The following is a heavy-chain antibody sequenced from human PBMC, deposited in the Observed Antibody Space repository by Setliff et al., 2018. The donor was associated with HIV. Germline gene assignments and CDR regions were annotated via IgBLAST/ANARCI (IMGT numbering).Heavy chain of an antibody. J-gene: IGHJ4*02. CDR3: ARQPLYNDYDWRSYYFDY. V-gene: IGHV4-38-2*01. CDR1: GYSISSGCY. D-gene: IGHD5-12*01. Sequence: SETLSLTCAVSGYSISSGCYWGWIRQPPGKGLEWIGSMYHTGSTYYSPSLNSRFTISVDTSKNQFSLKLRSVTAAGTAVYYCARQPLYNDYDWRSYYFDYWGRGSLVTVSS. CDR2: MYHTGST.